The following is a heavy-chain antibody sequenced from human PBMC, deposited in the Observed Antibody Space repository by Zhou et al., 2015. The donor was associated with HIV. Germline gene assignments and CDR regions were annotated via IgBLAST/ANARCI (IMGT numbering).Heavy chain of an antibody. CDR2: MNPNTGNT. V-gene: IGHV1-8*01. CDR1: GYTFTSYD. D-gene: IGHD3-22*01. Sequence: QVQLVQSGAEMKKPGASVKISCKASGYTFTSYDINWVRQAPGQGPEWMGWMNPNTGNTDYAQKFQGRVTMTSSTSTNTSYMELRSLRSEDTAVYYCAKGISYYYDSGDYKWGQGTLVIVSS. CDR3: AKGISYYYDSGDYK. J-gene: IGHJ4*02.